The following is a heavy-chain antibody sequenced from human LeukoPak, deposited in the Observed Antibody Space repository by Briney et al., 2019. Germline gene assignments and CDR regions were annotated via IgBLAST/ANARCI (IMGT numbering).Heavy chain of an antibody. CDR1: GFTSSSYA. CDR2: ISGSGGGT. J-gene: IGHJ4*02. Sequence: PGGSLRLSCAASGFTSSSYAMSWVRQAPGKGLEWVSGISGSGGGTSYADSVEGRFTISRDNSKNTLFLQMNSLRVEDTAVYYCAKSLTDIVATIRSGADYWGQGTLVFVSS. D-gene: IGHD5-12*01. V-gene: IGHV3-23*01. CDR3: AKSLTDIVATIRSGADY.